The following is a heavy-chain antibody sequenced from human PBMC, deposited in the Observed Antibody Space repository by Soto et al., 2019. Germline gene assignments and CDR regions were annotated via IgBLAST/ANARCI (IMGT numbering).Heavy chain of an antibody. CDR1: GGSFSGYY. D-gene: IGHD2-21*02. CDR2: INHSGST. V-gene: IGHV4-34*01. Sequence: SETLSLTCAVDGGSFSGYYWSWIRQPPGKGLEWIGEINHSGSTNYNPSLKSRVTISVDTSKNQFSLKLSSVTAADTAVYYCARGECDGDCYNDFDYWGQGTLVTVSS. J-gene: IGHJ4*02. CDR3: ARGECDGDCYNDFDY.